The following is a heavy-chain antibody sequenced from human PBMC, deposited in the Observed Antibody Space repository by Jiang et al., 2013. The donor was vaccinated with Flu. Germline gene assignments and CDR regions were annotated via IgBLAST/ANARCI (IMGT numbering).Heavy chain of an antibody. CDR3: ARDRKMYYFDSSGHDDAFDM. D-gene: IGHD3-22*01. CDR2: IYHVGTL. J-gene: IGHJ3*02. V-gene: IGHV4-38-2*02. Sequence: IRQPPREGPGVDWSIYHVGTLLQSSLNSRFTISVDTSKNQFSLKLSSVTAPDTAVYYCARDRKMYYFDSSGHDDAFDMWGQGTMVTVSS.